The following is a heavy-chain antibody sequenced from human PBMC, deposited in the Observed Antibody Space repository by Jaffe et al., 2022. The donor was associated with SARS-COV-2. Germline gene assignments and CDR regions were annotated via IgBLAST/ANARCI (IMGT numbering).Heavy chain of an antibody. CDR2: IKQDGSEK. CDR1: GFTFSSYW. CDR3: AREGPYYYDSSGYYADY. D-gene: IGHD3-22*01. Sequence: EVQLVESGGGLVQPGGSLRLSCAASGFTFSSYWMSWVRQAPGKGLEWVANIKQDGSEKYYVDSVKGRFTISRDNAKNSLYLQMNSLRAEDTAVYYCAREGPYYYDSSGYYADYWGQGTLVTVSS. V-gene: IGHV3-7*01. J-gene: IGHJ4*02.